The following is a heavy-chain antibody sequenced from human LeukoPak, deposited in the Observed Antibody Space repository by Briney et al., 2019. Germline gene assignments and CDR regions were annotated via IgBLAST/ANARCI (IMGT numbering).Heavy chain of an antibody. D-gene: IGHD6-19*01. V-gene: IGHV1-3*01. Sequence: GASVKVSCKASGYTFTSYAMHWVRQAPGQRLEWMGWINAGNGNTKYSQKFQGRVTITRDTSASTAYMELSSLRSEDTAVYYCARVPKSGIAVAGPNYFDYWGQGTLVTVSS. CDR3: ARVPKSGIAVAGPNYFDY. CDR2: INAGNGNT. J-gene: IGHJ4*02. CDR1: GYTFTSYA.